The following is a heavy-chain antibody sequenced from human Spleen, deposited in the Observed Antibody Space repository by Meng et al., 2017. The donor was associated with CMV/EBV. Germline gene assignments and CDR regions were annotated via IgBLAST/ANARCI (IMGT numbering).Heavy chain of an antibody. CDR1: GFTFSSYS. D-gene: IGHD6-13*01. Sequence: GGSLRLSCAASGFTFSSYSMNWVRQAPGKGLEWVSSISSSSSYIYYADSVKGRFTISRDNAKNSLYLQMNSLRAEDTAVYYCASYSSSLEVNDYWGQGTLVTVSS. CDR3: ASYSSSLEVNDY. CDR2: ISSSSSYI. J-gene: IGHJ4*02. V-gene: IGHV3-21*01.